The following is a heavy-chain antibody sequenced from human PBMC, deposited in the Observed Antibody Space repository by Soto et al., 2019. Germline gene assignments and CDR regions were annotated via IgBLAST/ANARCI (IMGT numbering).Heavy chain of an antibody. J-gene: IGHJ4*02. D-gene: IGHD3-10*02. Sequence: AAVLFSSRASGYTFTSSRISWVRQAPGKGLEWMGWISAYNGNTNYAQKLQGRVTMTTDTSTSTAYMELRSLRSDDTAVYYCARMLGRGSCSHYFDYWGQGTLVTVS. CDR2: ISAYNGNT. CDR3: ARMLGRGSCSHYFDY. V-gene: IGHV1-18*01. CDR1: GYTFTSSR.